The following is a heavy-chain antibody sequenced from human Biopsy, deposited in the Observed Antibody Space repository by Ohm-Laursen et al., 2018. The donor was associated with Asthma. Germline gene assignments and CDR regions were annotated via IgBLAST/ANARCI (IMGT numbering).Heavy chain of an antibody. CDR2: INAGNGNT. V-gene: IGHV1-3*01. CDR3: ARTYYDFLTGQVNDAFDI. D-gene: IGHD3-9*01. J-gene: IGHJ3*02. CDR1: GYTFINFA. Sequence: SVKVSCKASGYTFINFAIHWVRQAPGQRLEWMGWINAGNGNTKFSQKFQGRVTITRDTSASTAYMDLSSLRSEDTAVYYCARTYYDFLTGQVNDAFDIWGQGTMVTVSS.